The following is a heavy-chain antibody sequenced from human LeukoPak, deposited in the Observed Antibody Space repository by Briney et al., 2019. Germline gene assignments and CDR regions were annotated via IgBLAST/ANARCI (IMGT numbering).Heavy chain of an antibody. V-gene: IGHV3-30*18. D-gene: IGHD5-24*01. CDR2: ISEDGSNK. CDR3: ANLYYPIEKATIPRGIIQDY. Sequence: GGSLRLSCAASGFTFSSYGMHWVRQAPGKGLEWVAVISEDGSNKYYVESVKGRFTISRDNSKKTLYPQMNSLRAEDTAVYYCANLYYPIEKATIPRGIIQDYWGQGTLVTVSS. CDR1: GFTFSSYG. J-gene: IGHJ4*02.